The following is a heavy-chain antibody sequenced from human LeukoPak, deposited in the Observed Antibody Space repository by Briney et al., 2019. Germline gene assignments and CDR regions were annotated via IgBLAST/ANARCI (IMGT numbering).Heavy chain of an antibody. J-gene: IGHJ4*02. D-gene: IGHD1-1*01. Sequence: ASVKVSCKSSGYTLPGYYMHWVRQAPGQGLEWMGWINPNSGGTNYAQKIQSRVTMNRDTSISIAYMELSRLRSDDSAVYYCATTTSRQWGQGTLVTVSS. CDR2: INPNSGGT. V-gene: IGHV1-2*02. CDR1: GYTLPGYY. CDR3: ATTTSRQ.